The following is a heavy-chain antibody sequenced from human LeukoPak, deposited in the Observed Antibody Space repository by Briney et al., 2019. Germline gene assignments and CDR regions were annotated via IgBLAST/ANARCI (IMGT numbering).Heavy chain of an antibody. CDR2: ISGSGGST. V-gene: IGHV3-23*01. CDR3: AKDYSSGYPYYFDY. CDR1: GFHFSAHG. J-gene: IGHJ4*02. D-gene: IGHD3-22*01. Sequence: LPGGSLRLSCAASGFHFSAHGMNWIRQAPGKGLEWVSAISGSGGSTYYADSVKGRFTISRDNSKNTLYLQMNSLRAEDTAIYYCAKDYSSGYPYYFDYWGQGTLVTVSS.